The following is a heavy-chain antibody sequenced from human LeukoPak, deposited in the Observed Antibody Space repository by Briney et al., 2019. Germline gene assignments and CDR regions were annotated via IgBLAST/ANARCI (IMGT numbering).Heavy chain of an antibody. Sequence: KSSETLSLTCTVSGASISISSYYWGWIRQPPGRGLGWIATIHHSGSTYHNPSLKSRVTMSVDTSKNQFSLKLSSLTAADTAVYYCARHPSGSSFDYWGQGTLVTVSS. CDR1: GASISISSYY. J-gene: IGHJ4*02. V-gene: IGHV4-39*01. CDR3: ARHPSGSSFDY. CDR2: IHHSGST. D-gene: IGHD3-22*01.